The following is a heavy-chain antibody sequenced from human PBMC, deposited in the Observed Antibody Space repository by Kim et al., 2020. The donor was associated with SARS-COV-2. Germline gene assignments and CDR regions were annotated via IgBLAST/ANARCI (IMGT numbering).Heavy chain of an antibody. CDR3: ATGLDHSGSYYN. D-gene: IGHD3-10*01. J-gene: IGHJ4*02. V-gene: IGHV5-51*01. Sequence: RYSPSFQGQVTISADTSISTAYLQWSSLKASDTAMYYCATGLDHSGSYYNWGQGTLVTVSS.